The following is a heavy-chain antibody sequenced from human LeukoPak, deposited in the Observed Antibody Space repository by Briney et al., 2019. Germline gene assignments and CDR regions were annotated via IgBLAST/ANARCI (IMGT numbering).Heavy chain of an antibody. CDR2: IGSKLNSYAT. CDR3: TRKDDYGGPIDY. D-gene: IGHD4-23*01. CDR1: GFVFSGSA. V-gene: IGHV3-73*01. Sequence: GGSLRLSCAASGFVFSGSAMDWVRQASGKGLEWVGRIGSKLNSYATGYAASVKGRFTISRDASKNTAYLQMNSLKTEDTAVYYCTRKDDYGGPIDYWGQGTLVTVSS. J-gene: IGHJ4*02.